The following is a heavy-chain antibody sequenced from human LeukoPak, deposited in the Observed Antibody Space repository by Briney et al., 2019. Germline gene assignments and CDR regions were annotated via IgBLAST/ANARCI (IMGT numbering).Heavy chain of an antibody. V-gene: IGHV4-30-4*01. Sequence: SQTLSLTCTVSGGSISSGDYYWSWICQPPGKGLEWIGYIYYSGSTYYNPSLKSRVTISVDTSKNQFSLKLSSVTAADTAVYYCAGDYDSSGYYGYWGQGTLVTVSS. D-gene: IGHD3-22*01. CDR1: GGSISSGDYY. CDR2: IYYSGST. CDR3: AGDYDSSGYYGY. J-gene: IGHJ4*02.